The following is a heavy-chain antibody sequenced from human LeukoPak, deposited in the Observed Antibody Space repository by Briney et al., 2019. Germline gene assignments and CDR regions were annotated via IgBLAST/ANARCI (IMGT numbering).Heavy chain of an antibody. Sequence: GGSLRLSCAASEFSVGSNYMTWVRQAPGKGLEWVSYISSSGSTIYYADSVKGRFTISRDNAKNSLYLQMNSLRAEDTAVYYCARDGGDGGWYAGDENDYWGQGTLVTVSS. CDR3: ARDGGDGGWYAGDENDY. D-gene: IGHD6-19*01. CDR1: EFSVGSNY. J-gene: IGHJ4*02. CDR2: ISSSGSTI. V-gene: IGHV3-11*04.